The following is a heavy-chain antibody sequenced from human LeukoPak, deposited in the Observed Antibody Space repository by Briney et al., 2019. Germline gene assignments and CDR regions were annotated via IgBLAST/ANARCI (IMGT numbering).Heavy chain of an antibody. Sequence: GGSLRLSCAASGFTFRSYGMHWVRQAPGKGLEWVSIIWYDGSNKYYADSVRGRFTISRDNSKNTLYLQMNSLRVEDTAVYYCATGNEYYFDHWGQGTLVTVSS. J-gene: IGHJ4*02. CDR2: IWYDGSNK. CDR1: GFTFRSYG. D-gene: IGHD1-14*01. V-gene: IGHV3-33*01. CDR3: ATGNEYYFDH.